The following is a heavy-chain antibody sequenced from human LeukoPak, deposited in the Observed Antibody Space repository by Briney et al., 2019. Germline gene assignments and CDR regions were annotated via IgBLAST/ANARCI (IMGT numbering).Heavy chain of an antibody. J-gene: IGHJ2*01. CDR2: INSDGSST. Sequence: GGSLRLSCAASGFTFSSYWMHWVRQAPGKGLVWVSRINSDGSSTSYADSVKGRFTISRDNAKNTLYLQMNSLRAEDTAVYYCARGYGDYPLDWYFDLWGRGTLVTVSS. CDR1: GFTFSSYW. V-gene: IGHV3-74*01. D-gene: IGHD4-17*01. CDR3: ARGYGDYPLDWYFDL.